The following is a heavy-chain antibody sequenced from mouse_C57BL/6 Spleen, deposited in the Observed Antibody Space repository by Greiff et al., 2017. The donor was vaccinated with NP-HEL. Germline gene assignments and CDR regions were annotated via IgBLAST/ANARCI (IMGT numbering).Heavy chain of an antibody. CDR2: FYPGSGSI. CDR3: ARHEENYYGSNPPWFAY. D-gene: IGHD1-1*01. V-gene: IGHV1-62-2*01. J-gene: IGHJ3*01. Sequence: VKVVESGAELVKPGASVKLSCKASGYTFTEYIIHWVKQRSGQGLEWIGWFYPGSGSIKYNEKFKDKATLTADKSSSTVYMELSRLTSEDSAVYFCARHEENYYGSNPPWFAYWGQGTLVTVSA. CDR1: GYTFTEYI.